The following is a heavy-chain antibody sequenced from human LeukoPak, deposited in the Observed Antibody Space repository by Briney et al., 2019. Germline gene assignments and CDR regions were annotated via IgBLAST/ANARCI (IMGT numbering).Heavy chain of an antibody. Sequence: ASVKVSCKASGGTFSSYAISWVRQAPGQGLEWMGGIIPIFGIANYAQKFQGRVTITADKSTSTAYMELSSLRSEDTAVYYCAGEYCSSTSCQDNWFDPWGQGTLVTVSS. CDR3: AGEYCSSTSCQDNWFDP. D-gene: IGHD2-2*01. CDR1: GGTFSSYA. CDR2: IIPIFGIA. V-gene: IGHV1-69*10. J-gene: IGHJ5*02.